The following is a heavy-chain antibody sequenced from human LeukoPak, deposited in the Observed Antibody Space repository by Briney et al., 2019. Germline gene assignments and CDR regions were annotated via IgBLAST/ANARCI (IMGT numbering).Heavy chain of an antibody. CDR3: ARGVRHKSGTYANY. D-gene: IGHD1-7*01. CDR2: FSQGGST. CDR1: DASIRNGGYT. V-gene: IGHV4-30-2*06. J-gene: IGHJ4*02. Sequence: SETLSLTCAVSDASIRNGGYTWNWIRQSPGKGLEWIGYFSQGGSTYYNPSLRSRVTFSVDTAKRQFSLRLTSLTAADTAVYCARGVRHKSGTYANYWGQGTLVTVTS.